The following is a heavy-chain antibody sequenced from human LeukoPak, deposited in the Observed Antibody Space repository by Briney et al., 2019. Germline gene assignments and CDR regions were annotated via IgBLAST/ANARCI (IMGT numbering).Heavy chain of an antibody. Sequence: SSETLSLTCGVNGGSLSTRYWSWIRQPPGKGLEWIAEINHRGTTHYNPSLKSRVNISADTSKNQFSLHLDSVTAADTAVYYCARSWAGMYYPFYYFDYWGQGTLVSVSS. D-gene: IGHD1-26*01. CDR3: ARSWAGMYYPFYYFDY. CDR2: INHRGTT. J-gene: IGHJ4*02. V-gene: IGHV4-34*01. CDR1: GGSLSTRY.